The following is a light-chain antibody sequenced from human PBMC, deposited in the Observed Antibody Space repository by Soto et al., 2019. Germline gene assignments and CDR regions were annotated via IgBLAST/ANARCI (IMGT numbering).Light chain of an antibody. J-gene: IGLJ3*02. CDR3: CSYTPAYTSM. CDR1: SSDVGVHNF. V-gene: IGLV2-14*01. CDR2: GVT. Sequence: QSVLTQPASVSGSPGQSISISCTGSSSDVGVHNFVSWYQHHPGKAPKVLIYGVTNRPSGVSNRFSGSKSGNTASLTISGLQAEDEADYYCCSYTPAYTSMFGGGTKLTVL.